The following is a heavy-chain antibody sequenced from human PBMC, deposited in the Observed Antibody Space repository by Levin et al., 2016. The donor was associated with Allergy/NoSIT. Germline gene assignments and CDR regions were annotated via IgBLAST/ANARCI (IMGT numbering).Heavy chain of an antibody. CDR3: ARALRHSVVEDAFDI. V-gene: IGHV1-46*01. D-gene: IGHD4-23*01. CDR1: GNTFTRHY. Sequence: ASVKVSCKASGNTFTRHYMHWVRQAPGQGLEWMGISNPTGGRTGYAQKFQGRVTITADKSTSTAYMELSSLRSEDTAVYYCARALRHSVVEDAFDIWGQGTMVTVSS. J-gene: IGHJ3*02. CDR2: SNPTGGRT.